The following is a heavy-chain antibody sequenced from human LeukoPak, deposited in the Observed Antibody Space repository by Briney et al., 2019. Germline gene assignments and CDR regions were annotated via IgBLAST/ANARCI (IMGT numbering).Heavy chain of an antibody. V-gene: IGHV4-61*02. Sequence: SQTLSLTCTVSRGSISSGRYYWSWIRQPAGKGLEWIGRIYTSGSTNYNPSLKSRVSISVDASKNQFYLKLSSVTAADTDVYECAGERDYYGWGIGLSVYYGGRGTRVTVSS. CDR3: AGERDYYGWGIGLSVYY. CDR1: RGSISSGRYY. CDR2: IYTSGST. J-gene: IGHJ4*02. D-gene: IGHD3-10*01.